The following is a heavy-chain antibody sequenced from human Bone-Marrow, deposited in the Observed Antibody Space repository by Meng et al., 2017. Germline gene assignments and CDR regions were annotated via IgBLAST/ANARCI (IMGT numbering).Heavy chain of an antibody. CDR3: ARGGVRGGVDY. CDR2: INHSGST. Sequence: QVRLQQWGAGLLKPSETLSLTCAVYGGSFSGYYWSWIRQPPGKGLEWIGEINHSGSTNYNPSLKSRVTISVDTSKNQFSLKLSSVTAADTAVYYCARGGVRGGVDYWGRGTLVTVSS. V-gene: IGHV4-34*01. CDR1: GGSFSGYY. J-gene: IGHJ4*01. D-gene: IGHD3-10*01.